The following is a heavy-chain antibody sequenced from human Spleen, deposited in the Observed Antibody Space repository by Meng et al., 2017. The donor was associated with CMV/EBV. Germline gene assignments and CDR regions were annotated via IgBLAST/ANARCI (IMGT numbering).Heavy chain of an antibody. CDR3: TRHHYCSSTSCPPPLDY. D-gene: IGHD2-2*01. J-gene: IGHJ4*02. CDR1: GFTFSGSA. Sequence: GGSLRLSCAASGFTFSGSAMHWVRQASGKGLEWVGRIRSKANSYATAYAASVKGRFTISRDDSKNTAYLQMNSLKTEDTAVYYCTRHHYCSSTSCPPPLDYWGQGTLVTVSS. V-gene: IGHV3-73*01. CDR2: IRSKANSYAT.